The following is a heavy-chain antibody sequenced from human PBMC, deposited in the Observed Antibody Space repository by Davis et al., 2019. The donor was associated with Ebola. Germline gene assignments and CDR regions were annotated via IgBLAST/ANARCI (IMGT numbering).Heavy chain of an antibody. J-gene: IGHJ6*02. Sequence: GGSLRLSCAASGFTFSSYAMHWVRQAPGKGLEWVAVISYDGSNKYYADSVKGRFTSSRDNSKNTLYLQMNSLRAEDTAVYYCARASGYYYYYGMDVWGQGTTVTVSS. CDR3: ARASGYYYYYGMDV. D-gene: IGHD1-14*01. CDR2: ISYDGSNK. CDR1: GFTFSSYA. V-gene: IGHV3-30-3*01.